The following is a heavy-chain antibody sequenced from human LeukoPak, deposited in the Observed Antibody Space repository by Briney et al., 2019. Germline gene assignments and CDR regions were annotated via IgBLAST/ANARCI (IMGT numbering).Heavy chain of an antibody. J-gene: IGHJ3*02. CDR3: ARGLGVVPAAMGLDAFDI. CDR1: GGTFSRNA. CDR2: MNPNSGNT. V-gene: IGHV1-8*01. Sequence: ASVKVSCKASGGTFSRNAISWVRQAPGQGLEWMGWMNPNSGNTGYAQKFQGRVTMTRNTSISTAYMELSSLRSEDTAVYYCARGLGVVPAAMGLDAFDIWGQGTMVTVSS. D-gene: IGHD2-2*01.